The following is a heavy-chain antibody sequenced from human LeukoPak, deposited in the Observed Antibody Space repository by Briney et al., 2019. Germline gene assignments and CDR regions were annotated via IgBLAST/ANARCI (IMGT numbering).Heavy chain of an antibody. J-gene: IGHJ4*02. CDR2: INHSGST. CDR3: ARKFGYYYGSGSYHYFDY. Sequence: SETLSLTCAVYGGSFSGYYWSWIRQPPGKGLEWIGEINHSGSTNYNPSLKSRVTISVDTSKNQFSLKLSSVTAADTAVYYCARKFGYYYGSGSYHYFDYWGQGTLVTVSS. V-gene: IGHV4-34*01. D-gene: IGHD3-10*01. CDR1: GGSFSGYY.